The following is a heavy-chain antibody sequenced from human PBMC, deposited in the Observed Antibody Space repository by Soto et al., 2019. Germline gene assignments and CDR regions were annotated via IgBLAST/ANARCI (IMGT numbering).Heavy chain of an antibody. CDR3: AKALGDYYYYYYGMDV. V-gene: IGHV3-30*18. Sequence: PGESLRLSCAASGFTFSSYGMHWVRQAPGKGLEWVAVISYDGSNKYYADSVKGRFTISRDNSKNTLYLQMNSLRAEDTAVYYCAKALGDYYYYYYGMDVWGQGTTVTVSS. CDR2: ISYDGSNK. D-gene: IGHD4-17*01. J-gene: IGHJ6*02. CDR1: GFTFSSYG.